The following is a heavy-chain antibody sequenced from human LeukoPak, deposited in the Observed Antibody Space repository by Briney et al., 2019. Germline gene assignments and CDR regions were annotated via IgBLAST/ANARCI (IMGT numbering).Heavy chain of an antibody. Sequence: SVTVSFKASGGTFSSYAISWVRQAPGQGLEWMGGIIPIFGTANYAQKFQGRVTMTRDTSTSTVYMELSSLRSEDTAVYYCARDLKPNYYDSSGYYTSLEIDYWGQGTLVTVSS. D-gene: IGHD3-22*01. CDR2: IIPIFGTA. J-gene: IGHJ4*02. V-gene: IGHV1-69*05. CDR3: ARDLKPNYYDSSGYYTSLEIDY. CDR1: GGTFSSYA.